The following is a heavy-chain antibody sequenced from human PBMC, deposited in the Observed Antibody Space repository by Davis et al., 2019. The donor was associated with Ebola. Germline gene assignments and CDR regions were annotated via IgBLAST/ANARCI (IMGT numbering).Heavy chain of an antibody. CDR2: INPNDGRT. D-gene: IGHD5-12*01. CDR3: TTPGGQDSGYDVFDI. V-gene: IGHV1-46*03. J-gene: IGHJ3*02. Sequence: AASVQVPCKASGYTFTNYYMHWVRQAPGQGLEWMGMINPNDGRTIYAQKFQGRVTVTRDTSTTTVYMDLSSLRSEDTALYYCTTPGGQDSGYDVFDIWGQGTMVTVSS. CDR1: GYTFTNYY.